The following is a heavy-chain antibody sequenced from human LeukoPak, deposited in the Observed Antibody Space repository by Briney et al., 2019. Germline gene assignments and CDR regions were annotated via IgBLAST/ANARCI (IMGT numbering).Heavy chain of an antibody. Sequence: GGPLRLSCAASGFTFSDYYMSWIRQAPGKGLEWVSYISSSGSTIYYTDSVKGRFTISRDNAKNSLYLQMNSLRAEDTAVFYCARGLATLPFDYWGLGTLVTVSS. CDR3: ARGLATLPFDY. V-gene: IGHV3-11*04. CDR1: GFTFSDYY. J-gene: IGHJ4*02. D-gene: IGHD5-24*01. CDR2: ISSSGSTI.